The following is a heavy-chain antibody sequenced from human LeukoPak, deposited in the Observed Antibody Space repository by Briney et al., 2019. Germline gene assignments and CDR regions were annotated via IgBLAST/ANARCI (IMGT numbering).Heavy chain of an antibody. CDR2: ISAYNGNT. CDR3: ARDLSRGIAAAGGGFDP. D-gene: IGHD6-13*01. CDR1: GYTFTSYG. V-gene: IGHV1-18*01. J-gene: IGHJ5*02. Sequence: ASVKVSCTASGYTFTSYGISWVRQAPGQGLEWMGWISAYNGNTNYAQKLQGRVTMTTDTSTSTAYMELRSLRSDDTAVYYCARDLSRGIAAAGGGFDPWGQGTLVTVSS.